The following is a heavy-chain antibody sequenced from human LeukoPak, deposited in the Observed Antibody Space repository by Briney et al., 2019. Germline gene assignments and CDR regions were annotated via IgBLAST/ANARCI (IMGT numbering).Heavy chain of an antibody. Sequence: SETLSLTCGVSGGSISSYYWSWIRQPAGKGLEWIGRIYNSGSTNYDPSLKSRVTMSVDTSKNQFSLKVSSVTAADTAVYYCARDRGGYKNGGFDFWGQGTLVTVSS. J-gene: IGHJ4*02. V-gene: IGHV4-4*07. D-gene: IGHD5-24*01. CDR2: IYNSGST. CDR1: GGSISSYY. CDR3: ARDRGGYKNGGFDF.